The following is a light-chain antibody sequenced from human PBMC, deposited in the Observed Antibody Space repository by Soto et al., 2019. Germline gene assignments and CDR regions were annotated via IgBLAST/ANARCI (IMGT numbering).Light chain of an antibody. CDR3: QQCAFSPRT. Sequence: EIVLTQSPGTLSLSPGERGTLSCRASQNVSNNYLAWYQQKPGRAPRLLIYDASSRATGIPDRFSGSGSGTDFTLTISRLEPEDFAVYYCQQCAFSPRTFGQGTTLEIK. CDR1: QNVSNNY. CDR2: DAS. J-gene: IGKJ2*01. V-gene: IGKV3-20*01.